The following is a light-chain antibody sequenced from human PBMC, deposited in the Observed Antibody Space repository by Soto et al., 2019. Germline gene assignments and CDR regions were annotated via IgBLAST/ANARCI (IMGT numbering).Light chain of an antibody. Sequence: QSALTQPRSVSGSPGQSVTISCTGTSSDVGYYNYVSWYQQHPGQAPKVMIYDVSERPSGVPDRFSGSKSGSTASLTISGLQAEDEADYYCCSYAGSPRYVFGTGTKLNVL. V-gene: IGLV2-11*01. CDR2: DVS. CDR1: SSDVGYYNY. J-gene: IGLJ1*01. CDR3: CSYAGSPRYV.